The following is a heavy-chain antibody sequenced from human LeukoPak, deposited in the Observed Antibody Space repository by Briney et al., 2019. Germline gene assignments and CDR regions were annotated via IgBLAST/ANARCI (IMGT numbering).Heavy chain of an antibody. Sequence: SETLSLTCAVYGGSFSGYYWSWIRQPPGKGLEWIGEINHSGSTNYNPSLKSRVTISVDTSKNQFSLKLSSVTAADTAVYHCARVLSSSSWYINFDYWGQGTLVTVSS. CDR1: GGSFSGYY. J-gene: IGHJ4*02. D-gene: IGHD6-13*01. CDR3: ARVLSSSSWYINFDY. V-gene: IGHV4-34*01. CDR2: INHSGST.